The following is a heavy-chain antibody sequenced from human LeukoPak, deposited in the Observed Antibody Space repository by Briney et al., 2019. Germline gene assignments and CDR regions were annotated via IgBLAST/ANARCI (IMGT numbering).Heavy chain of an antibody. D-gene: IGHD3-10*01. Sequence: GGSLRLSCAASGFTFDDYAMHWVRQAPGKGLEWVSGISWNSGSIGYADSVKGRFTISRDNAKNCLYLQMNSLRAEDTALYYCAKGLVRGVDDAFDIWGQGTMVTVSS. CDR1: GFTFDDYA. CDR2: ISWNSGSI. V-gene: IGHV3-9*01. J-gene: IGHJ3*02. CDR3: AKGLVRGVDDAFDI.